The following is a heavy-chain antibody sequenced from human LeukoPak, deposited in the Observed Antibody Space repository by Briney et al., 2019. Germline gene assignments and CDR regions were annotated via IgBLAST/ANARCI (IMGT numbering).Heavy chain of an antibody. CDR1: GGTFSSYA. CDR2: IIPNFGTA. V-gene: IGHV1-69*13. Sequence: ASVKVSCKASGGTFSSYAISWVRQAPGQGLEWMGGIIPNFGTANYAQKFQGRVTITADESTSTAYMELSSLRSEDTAVYYCARVVVVPAAIGAYYYYYMDVWGKGTTVTVSS. CDR3: ARVVVVPAAIGAYYYYYMDV. D-gene: IGHD2-2*02. J-gene: IGHJ6*03.